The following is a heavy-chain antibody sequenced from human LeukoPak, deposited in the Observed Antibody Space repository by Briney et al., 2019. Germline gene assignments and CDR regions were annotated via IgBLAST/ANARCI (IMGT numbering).Heavy chain of an antibody. Sequence: GRSLRLSCAASGFTFSSYAMHWVRQAPGKGLEWVAVISYDGSNKYYADSVKGRFTLSRDNSKNTLYLQMNSLRAEDTAVYYCARDAYFDYWGQGTLVTVSS. CDR2: ISYDGSNK. CDR1: GFTFSSYA. V-gene: IGHV3-30*01. CDR3: ARDAYFDY. J-gene: IGHJ4*02.